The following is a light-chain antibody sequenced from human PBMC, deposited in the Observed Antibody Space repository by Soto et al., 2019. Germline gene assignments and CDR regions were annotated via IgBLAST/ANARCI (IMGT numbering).Light chain of an antibody. CDR2: DAS. V-gene: IGKV3-11*01. CDR1: QSISTY. CDR3: QQRSSCPLT. J-gene: IGKJ4*01. Sequence: EMVLTQSPATLSLSPGERATLSCRASQSISTYLAWYQQKPGQAPRLLIHDASYRATGIPARFSGSGSGTDFTLTISSLEPEDFAVYYCQQRSSCPLTFGGGTKVDIK.